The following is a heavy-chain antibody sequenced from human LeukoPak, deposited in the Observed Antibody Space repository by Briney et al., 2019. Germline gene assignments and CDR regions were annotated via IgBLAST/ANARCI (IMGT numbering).Heavy chain of an antibody. CDR2: IYTSGST. D-gene: IGHD3-3*01. Sequence: PSETLSLTCTVSGGSISSYYWSWIRQPPGKGLEWIGYIYTSGSTNYNPSLKGRVTISVDTSKNQFSLKLSSVTAADTAVYYCARHLVGVAPFDPWGQGTLVTVSS. J-gene: IGHJ5*02. V-gene: IGHV4-4*09. CDR3: ARHLVGVAPFDP. CDR1: GGSISSYY.